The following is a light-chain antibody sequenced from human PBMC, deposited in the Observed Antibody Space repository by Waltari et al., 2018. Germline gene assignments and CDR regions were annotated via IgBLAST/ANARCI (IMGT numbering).Light chain of an antibody. CDR2: VTS. V-gene: IGKV1-9*01. CDR1: QAISSY. Sequence: DVQLTQSPSLLSASVRDRVTITSRASQAISSYLAWYQQKPGKAPKLLISVTSSLQSGVPSRFSGSGSGTDFTLTISSLQPEDFATYYCQQLNNYPRTFGQGTRLEIK. J-gene: IGKJ5*01. CDR3: QQLNNYPRT.